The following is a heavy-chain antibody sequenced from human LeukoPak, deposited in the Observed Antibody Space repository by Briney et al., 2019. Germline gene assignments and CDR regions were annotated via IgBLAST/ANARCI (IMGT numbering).Heavy chain of an antibody. J-gene: IGHJ4*02. CDR3: ARVYSTNYYGSGYRPFLFHY. Sequence: GASVRVSCKASGYTFTSYGFSWVGQAAGQGGEGRGGISTYYGNSNYAQMLQLSVTLTTHPSTSTAYLELTTLRSHDTAVYYCARVYSTNYYGSGYRPFLFHYWRQGTVVTLPS. V-gene: IGHV1-18*01. CDR2: ISTYYGNS. CDR1: GYTFTSYG. D-gene: IGHD3-10*01.